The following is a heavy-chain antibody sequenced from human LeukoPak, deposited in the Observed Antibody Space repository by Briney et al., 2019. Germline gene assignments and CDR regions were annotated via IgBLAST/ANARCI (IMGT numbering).Heavy chain of an antibody. V-gene: IGHV3-7*01. Sequence: GGSLRLSCAASGFTFSSYWMSWVRQAPGKGLEWVANINRDGGEKYYVDSVKGRFTISRDNAKNSLYLQMNSLRAEDTAVYYCASLVGTTRAFDYWGQGTLVTVSS. J-gene: IGHJ4*02. CDR3: ASLVGTTRAFDY. CDR1: GFTFSSYW. D-gene: IGHD1-26*01. CDR2: INRDGGEK.